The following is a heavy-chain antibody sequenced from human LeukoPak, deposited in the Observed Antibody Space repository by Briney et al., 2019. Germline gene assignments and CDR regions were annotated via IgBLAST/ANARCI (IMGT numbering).Heavy chain of an antibody. CDR3: ANYGSGNAFDI. Sequence: KPSETLSLTCTVSGGSISSSSYYWRWIRQPPGKGLEWIGSIYYSGSTYYNPSLKSRVTISVDTSKNQFSLKLSSGTAADTAVYYCANYGSGNAFDIWGQGTMVTVSS. CDR1: GGSISSSSYY. V-gene: IGHV4-39*07. CDR2: IYYSGST. D-gene: IGHD3-10*01. J-gene: IGHJ3*02.